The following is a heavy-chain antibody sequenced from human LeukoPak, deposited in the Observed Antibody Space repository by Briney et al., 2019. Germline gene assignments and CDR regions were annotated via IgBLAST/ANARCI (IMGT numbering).Heavy chain of an antibody. J-gene: IGHJ4*02. V-gene: IGHV4-38-2*02. CDR1: RYSTRRRLY. Sequence: SETLSLTCSVSRYSTRRRLYWTWLRPAPGKGPEWIGRIFELGSTYYRWSLKSRVTMSVDTSQKKFSLNLTALTAADTAVYYCARGGLGYCTSASCHSRLPFDNWGQGALLTVSA. D-gene: IGHD2-2*01. CDR2: IFELGST. CDR3: ARGGLGYCTSASCHSRLPFDN.